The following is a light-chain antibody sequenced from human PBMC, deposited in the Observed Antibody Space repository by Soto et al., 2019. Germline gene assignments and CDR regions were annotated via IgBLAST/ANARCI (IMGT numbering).Light chain of an antibody. CDR3: QAWDSSDVV. Sequence: SYELTQPPSVSVSRGQTASITCSGDKLGDKYACWYQQKPGQSPVLVIYQDSKRPSGIPERFSGSNSGNTATLTISGTQAMDEADYYCQAWDSSDVVFGGGTQLTVL. J-gene: IGLJ2*01. CDR1: KLGDKY. CDR2: QDS. V-gene: IGLV3-1*01.